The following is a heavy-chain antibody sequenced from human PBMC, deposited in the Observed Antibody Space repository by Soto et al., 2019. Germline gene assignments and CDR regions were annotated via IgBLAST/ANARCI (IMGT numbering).Heavy chain of an antibody. Sequence: QVQLQESGPGLLKPSQTLSLTCTVSGGSILNGGHYWTWIRQHPGKGLEWIGRIFFSGNTHYNPALKSRLTFSLDTATHQLSLKLTFVTVADTAIYYCARDNYGGMLDLWGPGTLVTVSS. CDR1: GGSILNGGHY. D-gene: IGHD4-17*01. V-gene: IGHV4-31*03. J-gene: IGHJ4*02. CDR2: IFFSGNT. CDR3: ARDNYGGMLDL.